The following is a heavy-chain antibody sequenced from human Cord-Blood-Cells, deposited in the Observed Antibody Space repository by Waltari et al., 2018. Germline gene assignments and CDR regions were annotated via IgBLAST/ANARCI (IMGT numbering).Heavy chain of an antibody. CDR2: IKSKTDGGTT. CDR1: GFTFSHAW. Sequence: EVQLLESGGGLVKPGGSLRLSCSASGFTFSHAWMSWVRPAPGTAPEWVGRIKSKTDGGTTDYAAPVKGRFTISRDDSKNTLYLQMNSLKTEDTAVYYCTTDFSYYDYVWGSYRYYWGQGTLVTVSS. J-gene: IGHJ4*02. V-gene: IGHV3-15*01. D-gene: IGHD3-16*02. CDR3: TTDFSYYDYVWGSYRYY.